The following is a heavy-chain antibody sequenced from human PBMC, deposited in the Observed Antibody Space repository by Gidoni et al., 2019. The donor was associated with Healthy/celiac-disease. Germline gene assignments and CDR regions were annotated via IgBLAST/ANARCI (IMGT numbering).Heavy chain of an antibody. CDR1: GFTFSSYG. V-gene: IGHV3-30*18. D-gene: IGHD5-12*01. CDR2: ISYDGSNK. CDR3: AKDLGWLQFIVDY. Sequence: QVQLVESGGGVVQPGRSLRLSCAASGFTFSSYGMHWVRQAPGKGLEWVAVISYDGSNKYYADSVKGRFTISRDNSKNTLYLQMNSLRAEDTAVYYCAKDLGWLQFIVDYWGQGTLVTVSS. J-gene: IGHJ4*02.